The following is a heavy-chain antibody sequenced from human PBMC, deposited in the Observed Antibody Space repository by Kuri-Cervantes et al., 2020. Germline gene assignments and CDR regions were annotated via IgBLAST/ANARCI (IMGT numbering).Heavy chain of an antibody. Sequence: GGSLRLSCAASGFTFSSYAMYWVRQAPGKGLEWVAIMSYDGSNKYYADSVKGRFIISRDNYQSSLYLQMNSLRDDDTAVYYCARRPPCSGGSCYSGAFDYWGQGTLVTVSS. V-gene: IGHV3-30-3*01. J-gene: IGHJ4*02. CDR1: GFTFSSYA. CDR3: ARRPPCSGGSCYSGAFDY. CDR2: MSYDGSNK. D-gene: IGHD2-15*01.